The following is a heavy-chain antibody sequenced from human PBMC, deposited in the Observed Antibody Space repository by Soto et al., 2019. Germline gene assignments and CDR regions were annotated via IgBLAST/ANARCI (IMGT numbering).Heavy chain of an antibody. CDR3: VTHASGGMATIFDN. CDR1: GFTFSSYF. CDR2: ISGSSDST. Sequence: DVGLLESGGDLVQSGGSLRLPCAASGFTFSSYFMSWIRQAPGKGLECVSTISGSSDSTYLAASVKGRFTISRDNSKNTLYLHLNRLRPDDTAVYYCVTHASGGMATIFDNWGQGTLVTVSS. J-gene: IGHJ4*02. V-gene: IGHV3-23*01. D-gene: IGHD5-12*01.